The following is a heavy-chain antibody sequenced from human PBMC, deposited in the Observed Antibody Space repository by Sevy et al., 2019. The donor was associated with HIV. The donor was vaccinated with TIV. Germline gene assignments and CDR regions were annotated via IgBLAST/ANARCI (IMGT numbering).Heavy chain of an antibody. Sequence: GGSLRLSCAASGFTFSSYVMSWVRQAPGKGLQWVSVISGSGDSTYYADSVMDRFTIFRDNSKNTMYLQMTSLTAGDTAVYFCARRPDFGVVIPTGVLDVWGQGTTVTVSS. CDR1: GFTFSSYV. V-gene: IGHV3-23*01. D-gene: IGHD3-3*01. CDR2: ISGSGDST. CDR3: ARRPDFGVVIPTGVLDV. J-gene: IGHJ6*02.